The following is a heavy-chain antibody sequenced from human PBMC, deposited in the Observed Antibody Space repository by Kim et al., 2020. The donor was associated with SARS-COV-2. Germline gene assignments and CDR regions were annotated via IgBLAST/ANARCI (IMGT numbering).Heavy chain of an antibody. V-gene: IGHV3-30-3*01. D-gene: IGHD6-19*01. Sequence: GGSLRLSCAASGFTFSSYAMHWVRQAPGKGLEWVAVISYDGCNKYYADSVKGRFTISRDNSKNTLYLQMNSLRAEDTAVYYCASSRSIAVAGTVDYWGQGTLVSVSS. CDR1: GFTFSSYA. CDR2: ISYDGCNK. CDR3: ASSRSIAVAGTVDY. J-gene: IGHJ4*02.